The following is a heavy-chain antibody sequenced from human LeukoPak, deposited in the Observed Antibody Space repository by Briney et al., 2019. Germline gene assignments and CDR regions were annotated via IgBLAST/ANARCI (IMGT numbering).Heavy chain of an antibody. D-gene: IGHD5-18*01. Sequence: PSETLSLTCTVSGGSISNGGFYWSWIRQHPGKGLEWIGYIYYGGNTYYNPSLKSRVTISVDTSKNQFSLKLSSVTAADTAVYYCARETGGYSYSLDYWGQGTLVTVSS. J-gene: IGHJ4*02. V-gene: IGHV4-31*03. CDR3: ARETGGYSYSLDY. CDR1: GGSISNGGFY. CDR2: IYYGGNT.